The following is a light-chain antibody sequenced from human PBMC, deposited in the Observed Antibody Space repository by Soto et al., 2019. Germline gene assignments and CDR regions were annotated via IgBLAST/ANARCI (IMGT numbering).Light chain of an antibody. Sequence: QSVLTQPPSASGTPGQRVTISCSGSSSDIGSNTVNWYQQLPGTAPKLLIYSNNQRPSGVPDRFSGSKSGASASLAISGLHSEDEADYYCAAWDDSLFGHVFGTGTRSPS. CDR2: SNN. J-gene: IGLJ1*01. CDR1: SSDIGSNT. CDR3: AAWDDSLFGHV. V-gene: IGLV1-44*01.